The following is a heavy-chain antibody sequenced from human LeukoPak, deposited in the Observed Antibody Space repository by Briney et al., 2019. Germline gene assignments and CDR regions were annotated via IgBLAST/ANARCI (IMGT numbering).Heavy chain of an antibody. Sequence: PSETLSLTCTVSGYSISSGYYWGWIRQPPGKGLEWIGSIYHSGSTYYNPSLKSRVTISVDTSKNQFSLKLSSVTAADTAVYYCARDGPDIVVVPAALLPLDYWGQGTLVTVSS. J-gene: IGHJ4*02. CDR1: GYSISSGYY. D-gene: IGHD2-2*02. CDR2: IYHSGST. CDR3: ARDGPDIVVVPAALLPLDY. V-gene: IGHV4-38-2*02.